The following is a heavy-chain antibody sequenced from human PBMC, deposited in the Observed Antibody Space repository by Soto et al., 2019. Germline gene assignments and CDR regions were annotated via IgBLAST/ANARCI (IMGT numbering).Heavy chain of an antibody. J-gene: IGHJ6*02. CDR1: GGSISSSSYY. V-gene: IGHV4-39*01. Sequence: SETLSLTCTVSGGSISSSSYYWGWIRQPPGKGLEWIGSIYYSGSTYYNPSLKSRVTISVDTSKNQFSLKLSSVTAADTAVYYCARARRAGGYYYYGMDVWGQGTTVTAP. CDR3: ARARRAGGYYYYGMDV. CDR2: IYYSGST. D-gene: IGHD3-10*01.